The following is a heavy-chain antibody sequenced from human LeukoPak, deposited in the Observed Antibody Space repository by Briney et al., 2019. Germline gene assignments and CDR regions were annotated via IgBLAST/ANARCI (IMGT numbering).Heavy chain of an antibody. D-gene: IGHD2-15*01. Sequence: SETLSLTCTVSGGSISSYYWSWIRXPXGXGLEWIGYISYSGSTNYNPSLKSRVTXXXDTSKNQFSLKLSSVTAADTAVYYCARGMGGPDYWGHGTLVTVSS. CDR1: GGSISSYY. J-gene: IGHJ4*01. CDR2: ISYSGST. V-gene: IGHV4-59*01. CDR3: ARGMGGPDY.